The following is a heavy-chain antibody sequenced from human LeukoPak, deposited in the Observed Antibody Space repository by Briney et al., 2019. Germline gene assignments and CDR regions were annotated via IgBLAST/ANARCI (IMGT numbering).Heavy chain of an antibody. J-gene: IGHJ4*02. CDR1: GGTFSSYA. Sequence: SVKVSCKASGGTFSSYAISWVRQAPGQGLEWMGGIIPIFGTANYAQKFQGRVTITADESTSTAYTELSRLRSDDTAVYYCARMYSSGWYVLDYWGQGTLVTVSS. CDR2: IIPIFGTA. V-gene: IGHV1-69*01. D-gene: IGHD6-19*01. CDR3: ARMYSSGWYVLDY.